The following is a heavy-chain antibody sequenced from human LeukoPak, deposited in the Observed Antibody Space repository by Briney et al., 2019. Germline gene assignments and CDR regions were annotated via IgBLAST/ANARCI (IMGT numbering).Heavy chain of an antibody. D-gene: IGHD6-19*01. CDR3: ARGHNSGSYYYMDV. CDR1: GFTFINYA. V-gene: IGHV3-23*01. CDR2: FTGGGGA. Sequence: GGSLRLSCAASGFTFINYAMTWVRQAPGKGPEWVSGFTGGGGAYCADSVKGRFTISRDNSMNTLSLQMNSLRAEDTAIYYCARGHNSGSYYYMDVWGKGTTVTVSS. J-gene: IGHJ6*03.